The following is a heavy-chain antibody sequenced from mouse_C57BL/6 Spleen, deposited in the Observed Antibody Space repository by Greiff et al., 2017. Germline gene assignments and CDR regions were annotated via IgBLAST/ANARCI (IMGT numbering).Heavy chain of an antibody. D-gene: IGHD3-3*01. V-gene: IGHV1-81*01. Sequence: VKLMESGAELARPGASVKLSCKASGYTFTSYGISWVKQRTGQGLEWIGEIYPRSGNTYYNEKFKGKPTLTADKSSSTAYMELRSLTSEDSAVYFCARRGLSAMDYWGQGTSVTVSS. CDR3: ARRGLSAMDY. CDR2: IYPRSGNT. J-gene: IGHJ4*01. CDR1: GYTFTSYG.